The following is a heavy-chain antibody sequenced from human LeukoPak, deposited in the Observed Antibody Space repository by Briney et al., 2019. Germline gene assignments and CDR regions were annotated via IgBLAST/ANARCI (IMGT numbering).Heavy chain of an antibody. CDR3: AKDGEWTFDI. J-gene: IGHJ3*02. V-gene: IGHV3-30*02. CDR2: IGRGASTK. D-gene: IGHD3-3*01. CDR1: GFTFSISG. Sequence: GGSLRLSCAASGFTFSISGMHWVRQAPGEGLEWVAFIGRGASTKYYADSVKGRFTISGDSSYNTAYLQMNSLGAEDTAIYYCAKDGEWTFDIWGQGTMVTVSS.